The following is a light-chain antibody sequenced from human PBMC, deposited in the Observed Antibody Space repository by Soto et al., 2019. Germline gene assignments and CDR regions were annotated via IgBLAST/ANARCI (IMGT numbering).Light chain of an antibody. CDR3: SSYAGINNLV. CDR2: EVS. J-gene: IGLJ3*02. V-gene: IGLV2-8*01. CDR1: SSDVGGYNY. Sequence: QSVLTQPPSASGSPGQSVTISCTGTSSDVGGYNYVSWYQQHPGKAPKLMIYEVSTRPAGVPDRFSGSKSGNTASLTVSGLQAEDEADYYCSSYAGINNLVFGGVTKVTVL.